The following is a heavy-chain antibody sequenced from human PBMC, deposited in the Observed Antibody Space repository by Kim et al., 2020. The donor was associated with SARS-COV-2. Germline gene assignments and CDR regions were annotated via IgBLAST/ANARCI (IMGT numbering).Heavy chain of an antibody. Sequence: YAASLKVGFTISRDNSKNTLYLQMSRLKAEDTAVYYCARDRYYDSSGFGYWGQGTLVTVSS. V-gene: IGHV3-66*01. J-gene: IGHJ4*02. CDR3: ARDRYYDSSGFGY. D-gene: IGHD3-22*01.